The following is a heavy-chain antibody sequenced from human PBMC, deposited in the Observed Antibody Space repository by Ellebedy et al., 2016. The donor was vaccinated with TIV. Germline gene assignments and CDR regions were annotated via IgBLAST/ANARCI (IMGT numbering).Heavy chain of an antibody. CDR2: ISDRGGST. V-gene: IGHV3-23*01. D-gene: IGHD3-3*01. CDR1: RFAFGNYA. CDR3: TKGSHSDFWSGHALDY. Sequence: GGSLRLSXAASRFAFGNYAMNWVRQAPGKGLEWVSTISDRGGSTYYADSVKGRFTISRDNSKDTLFLQMNSLRVDDTAIYYCTKGSHSDFWSGHALDYWGQGTLVTVSS. J-gene: IGHJ4*02.